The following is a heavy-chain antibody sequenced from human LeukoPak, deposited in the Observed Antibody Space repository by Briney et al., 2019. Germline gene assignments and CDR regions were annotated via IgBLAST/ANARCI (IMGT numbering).Heavy chain of an antibody. V-gene: IGHV4-34*01. CDR2: INHSGST. J-gene: IGHJ4*02. CDR1: GGSFSGYY. CDR3: ARDYQTRIQLWGPYFDY. Sequence: PSETLSLTCAVYGGSFSGYYWSWIRQPPGKGLEWIGEINHSGSTNYNPSLKSRVTISVDTSKNQFSLKLSSVTAADTAVYYCARDYQTRIQLWGPYFDYWGQGTLVTVSS. D-gene: IGHD5-18*01.